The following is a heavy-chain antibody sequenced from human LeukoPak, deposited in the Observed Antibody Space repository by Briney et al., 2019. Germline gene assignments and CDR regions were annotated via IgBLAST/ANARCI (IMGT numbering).Heavy chain of an antibody. CDR3: AKGVRYYYDSSGSYYFDY. CDR2: ISWNSGSI. J-gene: IGHJ4*02. V-gene: IGHV3-9*01. D-gene: IGHD3-22*01. Sequence: GRSLRLSCAASGFTFDDYAMHWVRQAPGKGLEWVSGISWNSGSIGYADSVKGRFTISRDNAKNSLYLQMNSLRAEDTALYYCAKGVRYYYDSSGSYYFDYWGQGTLVTVSS. CDR1: GFTFDDYA.